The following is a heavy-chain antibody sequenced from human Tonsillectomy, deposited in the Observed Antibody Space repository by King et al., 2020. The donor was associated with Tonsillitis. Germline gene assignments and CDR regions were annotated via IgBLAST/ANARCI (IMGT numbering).Heavy chain of an antibody. CDR1: GFTFDDYA. J-gene: IGHJ4*02. CDR2: IRWNSGSI. Sequence: VQLVESGGGLVQPGRSMRLSCAASGFTFDDYAMHWVRQAPGKGLEWVSGIRWNSGSIAYADSVKGRFTISRDNAKNSLYLQMNRLRAEDSALYYCAKDYNSFVFRFYDYWGQGTLVTVSS. D-gene: IGHD6-6*01. CDR3: AKDYNSFVFRFYDY. V-gene: IGHV3-9*01.